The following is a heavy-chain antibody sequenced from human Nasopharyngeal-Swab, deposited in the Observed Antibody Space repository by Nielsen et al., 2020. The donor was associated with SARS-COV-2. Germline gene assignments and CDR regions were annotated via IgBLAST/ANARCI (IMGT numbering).Heavy chain of an antibody. Sequence: ASVKVSCKASGYTFTSYAMHWVRQPPGQRLEWMGWINAGNGNTKYSQKFQGRVTITRDTSASTAYMELSSLRSEDTAVYYCARVRYYYDSSGYYHPRSESGFTDAFDIWGQGTMVTVSS. D-gene: IGHD3-22*01. CDR1: GYTFTSYA. CDR3: ARVRYYYDSSGYYHPRSESGFTDAFDI. J-gene: IGHJ3*02. V-gene: IGHV1-3*01. CDR2: INAGNGNT.